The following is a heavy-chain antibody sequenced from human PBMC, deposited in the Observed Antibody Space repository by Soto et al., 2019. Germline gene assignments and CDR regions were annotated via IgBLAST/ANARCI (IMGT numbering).Heavy chain of an antibody. Sequence: SETLSLTCTVSGGSISRYYWSWLRQPPGKRLEWIGYIYYSGSTNYNPSLKSRVTISVDTSKNQFSLKLISVTAADTAVYYCARDLRAVAATSGNWCGPWGQGTRVTVSS. J-gene: IGHJ5*02. CDR1: GGSISRYY. CDR2: IYYSGST. D-gene: IGHD2-15*01. CDR3: ARDLRAVAATSGNWCGP. V-gene: IGHV4-59*01.